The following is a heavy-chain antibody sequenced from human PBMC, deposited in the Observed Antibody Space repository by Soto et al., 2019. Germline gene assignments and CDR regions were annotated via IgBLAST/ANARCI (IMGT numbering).Heavy chain of an antibody. V-gene: IGHV1-8*01. J-gene: IGHJ4*02. CDR1: GYTFTSYD. Sequence: QVQLVQSGAEVKKPGASVKVSCKASGYTFTSYDIYWVRQATGQGLEWMGWMKPNSGNTGYAQKFQGRVTMTRNTSISTAYMKLSSLRSEDTAVDYCAREYSSGWSKDWGQGTPVSVSS. CDR3: AREYSSGWSKD. CDR2: MKPNSGNT. D-gene: IGHD6-19*01.